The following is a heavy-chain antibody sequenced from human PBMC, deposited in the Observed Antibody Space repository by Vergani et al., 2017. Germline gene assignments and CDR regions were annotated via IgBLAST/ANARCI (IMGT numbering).Heavy chain of an antibody. D-gene: IGHD5-24*01. CDR1: GGSISSGDYY. J-gene: IGHJ4*02. V-gene: IGHV4-30-4*08. CDR2: IHYSGST. CDR3: ARDRSRDGYNYAVDY. Sequence: QVQLQESGPGLVKPSQTLSLTCTVSGGSISSGDYYWSWIRQPPGKGLEWIGYIHYSGSTYYNPSLKSRVTISVDTSKNQFSLKLSSVTAADTAVYYCARDRSRDGYNYAVDYWGQGTLVTVSS.